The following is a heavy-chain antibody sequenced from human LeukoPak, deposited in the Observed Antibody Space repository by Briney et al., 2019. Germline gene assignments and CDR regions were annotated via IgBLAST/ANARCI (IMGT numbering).Heavy chain of an antibody. CDR2: IYSGGST. Sequence: GGSLRLSCAASEFSVGSNYMTWVRQAPGKGLEWVSLIYSGGSTYYADSVKGRFTISRDNSKNTLYLQMNSLRAEDTAVYYCAKDHLVYCSSTSCYWPSDYWGQGTLVTVSS. V-gene: IGHV3-66*01. D-gene: IGHD2-2*01. J-gene: IGHJ4*02. CDR3: AKDHLVYCSSTSCYWPSDY. CDR1: EFSVGSNY.